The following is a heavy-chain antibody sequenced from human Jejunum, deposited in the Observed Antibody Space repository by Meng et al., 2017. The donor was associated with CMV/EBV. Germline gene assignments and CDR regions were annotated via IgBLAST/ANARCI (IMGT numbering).Heavy chain of an antibody. D-gene: IGHD1-26*01. J-gene: IGHJ6*02. V-gene: IGHV3-9*01. CDR3: AKARRIEGPLYYYYGMDV. CDR2: ISWNSADI. CDR1: DEYG. Sequence: DEYGRHWVRQPPGKGLEWVSGISWNSADIGYADSVRGRFTISRDNAKNSLYLQMNSLRPEDTAVYFCAKARRIEGPLYYYYGMDVWGQGTTVTVSS.